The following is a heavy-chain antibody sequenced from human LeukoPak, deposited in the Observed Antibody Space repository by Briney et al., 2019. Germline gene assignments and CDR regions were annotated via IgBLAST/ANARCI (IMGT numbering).Heavy chain of an antibody. Sequence: SETLSLTCTVSGGSISSSSYYWGWIRQPPGKGLEWVGSIYYSGSTYYNPSLKSRVTLSVDTSKNQFSLKLSSVTAADTAVYYCASGVDIVADYWGQGTLVTVSS. J-gene: IGHJ4*02. CDR2: IYYSGST. CDR1: GGSISSSSYY. CDR3: ASGVDIVADY. V-gene: IGHV4-39*01. D-gene: IGHD5-12*01.